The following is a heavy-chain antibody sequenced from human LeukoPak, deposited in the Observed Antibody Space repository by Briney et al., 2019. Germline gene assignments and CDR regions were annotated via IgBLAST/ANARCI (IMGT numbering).Heavy chain of an antibody. J-gene: IGHJ4*02. V-gene: IGHV4-59*08. CDR1: GGSISNFY. Sequence: SETLSLTCTASGGSISNFYWSWLRQPPGKGLEWIGHIEYTGSTIYNPSLDTRVIISIDRSQNQFSLKLSSVTAADTAVYYCARQGGLVGSSWNCYFDSWGRGTLVTVSS. D-gene: IGHD6-6*01. CDR2: IEYTGST. CDR3: ARQGGLVGSSWNCYFDS.